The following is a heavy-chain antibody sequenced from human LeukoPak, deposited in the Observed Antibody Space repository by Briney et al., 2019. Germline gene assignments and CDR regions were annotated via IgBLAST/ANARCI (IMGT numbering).Heavy chain of an antibody. D-gene: IGHD2-2*01. Sequence: GASVKVSCKASGYTFTSYAMNWVRQAPGQGLEWMGWINTNTGNPTYAQGFTGRFVFSLDTSVSTAYLQISSLKAEDTAVYYCARGPEYQLLFAHNWFDPWGQGTLVTVSS. V-gene: IGHV7-4-1*02. J-gene: IGHJ5*02. CDR2: INTNTGNP. CDR3: ARGPEYQLLFAHNWFDP. CDR1: GYTFTSYA.